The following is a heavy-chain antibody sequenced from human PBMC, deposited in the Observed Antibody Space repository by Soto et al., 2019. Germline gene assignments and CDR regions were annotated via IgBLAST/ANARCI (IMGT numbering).Heavy chain of an antibody. J-gene: IGHJ4*02. CDR2: INAHNGNT. CDR1: GSTFPIST. D-gene: IGHD4-17*01. V-gene: IGHV1-18*01. Sequence: QVQLVQSGAEVKKPGASVKVSCKASGSTFPISTVSWVRQAPGQGLEWMGWINAHNGNTKYAQKFQGRLTMTTDTSTGTGYMELRSLRSDHTAIYFCAIADYGDPDYWGPGTLVTVSS. CDR3: AIADYGDPDY.